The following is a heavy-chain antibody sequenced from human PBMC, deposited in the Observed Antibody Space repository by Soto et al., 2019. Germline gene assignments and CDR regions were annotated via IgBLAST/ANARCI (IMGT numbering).Heavy chain of an antibody. CDR1: GFSFSTYG. D-gene: IGHD2-8*01. CDR3: ARDSLGVPIDFDY. V-gene: IGHV3-33*01. J-gene: IGHJ4*02. Sequence: QVQLVESGGGVVQPGRSLTLSCAASGFSFSTYGMHWIRQAPGKGLEWVAVMWSAGDNNYADSVKGRFTISRDTSQNILFLQMDSLRSEDTAVYYCARDSLGVPIDFDYWGQGTLVPVSS. CDR2: MWSAGDN.